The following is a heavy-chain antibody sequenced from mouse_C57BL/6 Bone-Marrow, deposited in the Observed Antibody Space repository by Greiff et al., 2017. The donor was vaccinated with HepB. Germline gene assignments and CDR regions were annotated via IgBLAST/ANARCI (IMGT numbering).Heavy chain of an antibody. D-gene: IGHD2-3*01. Sequence: VQLQQSGAELVRPGTSVKMSCKASGYTFTNYWIGWAKQRPGHGLEWLGDIYPGGGYTNYNEKFKGKATLTADKSSSTAYMQISSLTSEDSAIYYCAIYDGYHGAMDYWGQGTSVTVSS. CDR1: GYTFTNYW. CDR3: AIYDGYHGAMDY. J-gene: IGHJ4*01. CDR2: IYPGGGYT. V-gene: IGHV1-63*01.